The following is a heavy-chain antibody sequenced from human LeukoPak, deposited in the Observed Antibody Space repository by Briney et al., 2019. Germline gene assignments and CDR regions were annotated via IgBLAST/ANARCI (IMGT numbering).Heavy chain of an antibody. V-gene: IGHV4-4*02. Sequence: SETLSLTCAVSGGSISSSNWWSWVRQPPGKGLEWIGEIYHSGSTNYNPSLKSRVTISVDKSKNQFSLKLSSVTAADTAVYYCARSAENSPRAAAGRSYDYWGQGTLVTVSS. D-gene: IGHD6-13*01. CDR2: IYHSGST. CDR3: ARSAENSPRAAAGRSYDY. CDR1: GGSISSSNW. J-gene: IGHJ4*02.